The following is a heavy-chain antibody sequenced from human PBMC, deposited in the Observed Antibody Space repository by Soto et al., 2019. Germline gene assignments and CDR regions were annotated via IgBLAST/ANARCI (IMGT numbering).Heavy chain of an antibody. CDR1: GYTFTSYH. CDR3: ARPLRFLDPRDNYAMDV. D-gene: IGHD3-3*01. Sequence: QVHLVQSVAEVKRPGASVNISCKASGYTFTSYHLHWVRQAPGQRLEWMGIINPSGGSIRYAQMFQGRVVMTRDTSTNTVYMELGRLRSEDTAVYYCARPLRFLDPRDNYAMDVWGQGTTVTVSS. CDR2: INPSGGSI. J-gene: IGHJ6*02. V-gene: IGHV1-46*01.